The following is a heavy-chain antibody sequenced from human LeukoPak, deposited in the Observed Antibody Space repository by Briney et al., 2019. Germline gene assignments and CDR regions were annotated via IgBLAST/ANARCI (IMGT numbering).Heavy chain of an antibody. D-gene: IGHD1-1*01. J-gene: IGHJ4*02. CDR3: ARAKRVRPFDY. CDR1: GGSISSSSYY. V-gene: IGHV4-39*07. Sequence: SETLSLTCTVSGGSISSSSYYWGWIRQPPGKGLEWIGEINHSGSTNYNPSLKSRVTISVDTSKNQFSLKLSSVTAVDTAVYYCARAKRVRPFDYWGQGTLVTVSS. CDR2: INHSGST.